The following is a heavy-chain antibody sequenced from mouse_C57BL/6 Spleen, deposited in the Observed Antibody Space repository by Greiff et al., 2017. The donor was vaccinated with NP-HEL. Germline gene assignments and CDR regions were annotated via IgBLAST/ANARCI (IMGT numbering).Heavy chain of an antibody. Sequence: QVQLKQSGAELARPGASVKLSCKASGYTFTSYGISWVKQRTGQGLEWIGEIYPRSGNTYYNEKFKGKATLTADKSSSTAYMELRSLTSEDSAVYFCARLRRIDYAMDYWGQGTSVTVSS. V-gene: IGHV1-81*01. D-gene: IGHD2-12*01. CDR1: GYTFTSYG. J-gene: IGHJ4*01. CDR3: ARLRRIDYAMDY. CDR2: IYPRSGNT.